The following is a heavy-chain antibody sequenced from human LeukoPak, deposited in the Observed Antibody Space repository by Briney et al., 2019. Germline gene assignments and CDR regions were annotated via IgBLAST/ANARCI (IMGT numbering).Heavy chain of an antibody. CDR1: GYSFTTYW. V-gene: IGHV5-51*01. Sequence: GASLKISCKASGYSFTTYWIGWVRQMPGKGLEWMGIIYPGDSDTKYSPSFQGQVTISADKSISTAYLQWSSLKASDTAMYYCARPSSGTVLGLDYWGQGTLVTVSS. D-gene: IGHD1-26*01. J-gene: IGHJ4*02. CDR3: ARPSSGTVLGLDY. CDR2: IYPGDSDT.